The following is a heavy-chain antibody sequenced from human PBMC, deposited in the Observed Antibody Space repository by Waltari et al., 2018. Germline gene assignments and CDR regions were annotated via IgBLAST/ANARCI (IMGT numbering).Heavy chain of an antibody. D-gene: IGHD5-12*01. CDR3: CKDRGDGYNWSIFDY. Sequence: EVQLLESGGGLVQPGGSRRLGCEGSGSAMSRYAMSWVSQATGKEREWVIASSGSGGSTYYADSVKRRFIISRDNSSNTLYLQMNSLRADDTAVYYCCKDRGDGYNWSIFDYWGQGTLVTVSS. J-gene: IGHJ4*02. V-gene: IGHV3-23*01. CDR1: GSAMSRYA. CDR2: SSGSGGST.